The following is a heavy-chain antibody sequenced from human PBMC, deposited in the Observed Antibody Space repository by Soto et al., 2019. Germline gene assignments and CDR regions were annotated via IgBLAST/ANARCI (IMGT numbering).Heavy chain of an antibody. CDR1: GFTFSSYS. CDR2: ISSSSYI. V-gene: IGHV3-21*01. J-gene: IGHJ4*02. D-gene: IGHD1-26*01. Sequence: GGSLRLSCAASGFTFSSYSMNWVRQAPGKGLEWVSSISSSSYIYYADSVKGRFTISRDNAKNSLYLQMNSLRAEDTAVYYCARVPSGSYSDDWGQGTLVNVSS. CDR3: ARVPSGSYSDD.